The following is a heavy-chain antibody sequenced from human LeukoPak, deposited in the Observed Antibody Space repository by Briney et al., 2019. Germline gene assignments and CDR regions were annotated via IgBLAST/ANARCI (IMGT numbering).Heavy chain of an antibody. D-gene: IGHD6-13*01. V-gene: IGHV3-23*01. J-gene: IGHJ6*02. CDR3: AKAASSSWPSYYYGMDV. CDR2: ITGSGGNT. Sequence: GGSLRLSCAASGFIFSSYSMSWVRQAPGKGLEWASVITGSGGNTYYADSVKGRFTISKDNSKNTVHLQMSSLRVDDTAVYYCAKAASSSWPSYYYGMDVWGQGTTVTVSS. CDR1: GFIFSSYS.